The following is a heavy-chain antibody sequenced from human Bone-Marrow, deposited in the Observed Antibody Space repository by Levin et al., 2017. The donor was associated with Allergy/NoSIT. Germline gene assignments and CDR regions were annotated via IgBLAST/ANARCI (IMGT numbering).Heavy chain of an antibody. J-gene: IGHJ4*02. D-gene: IGHD3-9*01. CDR3: ARGLHYDILTGYFNPYYFDY. Sequence: PSETLSLTCTVSGGSISSYYWSWIRQPPGKGLEWIGYIYYSGSTNYNPSLKSRVTISVDTSKNQFSLKLSSVTAADTAVYYCARGLHYDILTGYFNPYYFDYWGQGTLVTVSS. V-gene: IGHV4-59*01. CDR2: IYYSGST. CDR1: GGSISSYY.